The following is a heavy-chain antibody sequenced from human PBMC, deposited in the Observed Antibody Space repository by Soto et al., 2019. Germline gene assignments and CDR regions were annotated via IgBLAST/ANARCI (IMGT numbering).Heavy chain of an antibody. Sequence: QMQLVQSGPEVKKPGTSVQVSCKASGITFRRTAVQWMRQARGQRLEWIGRIVVGTGSTTYAQIVQERIAITRDMSTNTAYMELSGLRPEDTAIYYCARPKRSGYDRGDSYYHTMDVWGHGTTVTVS. D-gene: IGHD3-3*01. J-gene: IGHJ6*02. V-gene: IGHV1-58*01. CDR3: ARPKRSGYDRGDSYYHTMDV. CDR2: IVVGTGST. CDR1: GITFRRTA.